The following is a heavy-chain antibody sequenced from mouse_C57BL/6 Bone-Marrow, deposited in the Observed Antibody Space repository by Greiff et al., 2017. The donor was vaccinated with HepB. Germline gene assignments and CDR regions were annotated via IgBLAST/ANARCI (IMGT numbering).Heavy chain of an antibody. V-gene: IGHV3-1*01. CDR3: ARSGTYYSNYAWFAY. CDR1: GYSITSGYD. J-gene: IGHJ3*01. CDR2: ISYSGST. D-gene: IGHD2-5*01. Sequence: EVKLMESGPGMVKPSQSLSLTCTVTGYSITSGYDWHWIRHFPGNKLEWMGYISYSGSTNYNPSLKSRISITHDTSKNHFFLKLNSVTTEDTATYYCARSGTYYSNYAWFAYWGQGTLVTVSA.